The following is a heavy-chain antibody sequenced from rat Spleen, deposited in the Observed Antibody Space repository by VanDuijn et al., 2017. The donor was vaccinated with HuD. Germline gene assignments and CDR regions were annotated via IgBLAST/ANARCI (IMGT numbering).Heavy chain of an antibody. Sequence: QVQLKESGPGLVQPSQTLSLTCTVSGFSLTSNGVSWVRQPPGKGLECMGVIWTGGNTANNSLLKSRLSISRDTSKSQVFLKMNILQTEDTATYSCARVGYSIYVRYFDYWGHGVMVTVSS. D-gene: IGHD1-2*01. V-gene: IGHV2-1*01. CDR1: GFSLTSNG. CDR3: ARVGYSIYVRYFDY. J-gene: IGHJ2*01. CDR2: IWTGGNT.